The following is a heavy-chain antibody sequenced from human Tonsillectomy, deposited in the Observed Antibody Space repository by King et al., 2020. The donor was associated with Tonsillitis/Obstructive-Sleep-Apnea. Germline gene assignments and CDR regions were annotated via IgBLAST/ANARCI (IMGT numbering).Heavy chain of an antibody. V-gene: IGHV2-26*01. CDR3: ARSLYQQLVEDF. CDR2: IFSNDKK. Sequence: VTLKESGPVLVKPTEPLTLTFTVSGFSLINAGMGVSWIRQPPGKALEWLAHIFSNDKKSYSTSLKSRLSISKDTTKSQVVLTMTNMDPVDTATYYCARSLYQQLVEDFWGQGTLAT. J-gene: IGHJ4*02. D-gene: IGHD6-6*01. CDR1: GFSLINAGMG.